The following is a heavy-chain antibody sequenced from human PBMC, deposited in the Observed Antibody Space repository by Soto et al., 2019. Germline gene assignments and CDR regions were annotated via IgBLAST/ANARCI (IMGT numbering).Heavy chain of an antibody. CDR1: RGSISSGDYS. D-gene: IGHD2-2*02. CDR3: GSAIPCLSYYYYGMDV. CDR2: IYYSGST. J-gene: IGHJ6*02. Sequence: TPETLSLTCTVSRGSISSGDYSWSWFHQPPGKGLQWIGYIYYSGSTYYNKTLKSRVTTSVDTSKSHFSLKLSFVPAAVSALYYCGSAIPCLSYYYYGMDVWGQGTTVTVSS. V-gene: IGHV4-30-4*01.